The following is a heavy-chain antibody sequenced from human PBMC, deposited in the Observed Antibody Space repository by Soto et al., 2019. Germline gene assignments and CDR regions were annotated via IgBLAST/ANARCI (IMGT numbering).Heavy chain of an antibody. Sequence: QVQLVQSGAEVKKPGSSVKVSCRASGGTFSTSAISWVRQGPGQGLEWVGGIVPIYDTPVFGQKFQDSVTHSADISTGTGYMEVSSLTSEDTAVYFCATERVHRPVAGSAAFDTWGPGTMITV. CDR2: IVPIYDTP. CDR3: ATERVHRPVAGSAAFDT. V-gene: IGHV1-69*06. J-gene: IGHJ3*02. D-gene: IGHD6-19*01. CDR1: GGTFSTSA.